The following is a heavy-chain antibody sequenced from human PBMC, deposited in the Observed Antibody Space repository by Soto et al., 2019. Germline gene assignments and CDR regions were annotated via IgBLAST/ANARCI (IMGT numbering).Heavy chain of an antibody. CDR1: GFTFSSYA. J-gene: IGHJ4*02. CDR2: ISGSGGST. V-gene: IGHV3-23*01. D-gene: IGHD3-22*01. CDR3: AKSWSGYYYPNYLDY. Sequence: VGSLRLSCAASGFTFSSYAMSWVRQAPGKGLEWVSAISGSGGSTYYADSVKGRFTISRDNSKNTLYLQMNSLRAEDTAVYYCAKSWSGYYYPNYLDYWGQGTLVTVSS.